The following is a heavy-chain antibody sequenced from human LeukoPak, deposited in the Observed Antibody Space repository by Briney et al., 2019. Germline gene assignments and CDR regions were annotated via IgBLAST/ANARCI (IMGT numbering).Heavy chain of an antibody. J-gene: IGHJ3*02. CDR3: ARDYYDSSGYYGAFDI. V-gene: IGHV3-23*01. D-gene: IGHD3-22*01. Sequence: GGSLRLSCAASGFTFSSFAMTWVRQAPGKGLEWVSSITGSHGRSYNTDSVKGRFTISRDNSQNTLYLQMNNLRAEDTAVYYCARDYYDSSGYYGAFDIWGQGTMVTVSS. CDR2: ITGSHGRS. CDR1: GFTFSSFA.